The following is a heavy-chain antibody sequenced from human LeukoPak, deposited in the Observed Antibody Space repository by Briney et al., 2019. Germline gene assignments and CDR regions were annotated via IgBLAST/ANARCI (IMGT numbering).Heavy chain of an antibody. V-gene: IGHV3-7*01. D-gene: IGHD6-13*01. CDR3: ARIEGRNSCPDY. CDR1: GFTFSTYW. CDR2: IKQDGSET. Sequence: HPGGSLRLSCAASGFTFSTYWISWVRQAPGKGLEWVANIKQDGSETYYVDSVKGRFTISRDNAKNSLFLQMNSLRAEDTAVYYCARIEGRNSCPDYWGQGTLVTVSS. J-gene: IGHJ4*02.